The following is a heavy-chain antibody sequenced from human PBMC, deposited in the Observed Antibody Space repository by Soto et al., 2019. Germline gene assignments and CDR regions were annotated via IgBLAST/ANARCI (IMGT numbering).Heavy chain of an antibody. J-gene: IGHJ4*02. CDR2: ISTSDSI. CDR3: ARDLGYYDSSGYFDY. V-gene: IGHV3-11*01. Sequence: DYYMSWIRQAPGKGLEWVSYISTSDSIYYADSVKGRFTISRDNAKNSLYLQMNSLRAEDTAVYYCARDLGYYDSSGYFDYWGQGTLVTVSS. CDR1: DYY. D-gene: IGHD3-22*01.